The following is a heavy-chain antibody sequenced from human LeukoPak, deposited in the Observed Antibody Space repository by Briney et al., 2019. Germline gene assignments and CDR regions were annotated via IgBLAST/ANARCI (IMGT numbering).Heavy chain of an antibody. J-gene: IGHJ2*01. V-gene: IGHV4-59*10. Sequence: SETLSLTCAVYGLSICGYYWIWLGQAAGMGREWIGLIYTSGTANSKPFDKSRVTMSVDTTKNQFSLKLDYVTAADTAVYYCAMKAAGSCYFDLWGRGTLVTVSS. CDR3: AMKAAGSCYFDL. CDR1: GLSICGYY. D-gene: IGHD6-13*01. CDR2: IYTSGTA.